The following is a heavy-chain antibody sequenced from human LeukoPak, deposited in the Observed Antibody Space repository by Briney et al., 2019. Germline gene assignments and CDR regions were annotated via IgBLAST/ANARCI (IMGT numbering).Heavy chain of an antibody. J-gene: IGHJ5*02. V-gene: IGHV1-2*06. CDR3: ARGYCSGGTCYLVENWLDP. CDR2: INPNSGGT. CDR1: GYTLTPYY. D-gene: IGHD2-15*01. Sequence: ASVKVSCKASGYTLTPYYIYWVRQAPGQGLEWMGRINPNSGGTDYAQNFQGRVTMTRDTSISTAYMDLSRLRSDDTAVYYCARGYCSGGTCYLVENWLDPWGQGTLVTVSS.